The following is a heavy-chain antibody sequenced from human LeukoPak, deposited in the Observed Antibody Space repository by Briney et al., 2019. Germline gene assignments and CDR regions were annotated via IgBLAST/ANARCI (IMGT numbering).Heavy chain of an antibody. J-gene: IGHJ6*02. CDR2: IIPIFGTA. Sequence: SVKVSCTASGGTFSSYAISWVRQAPGQGLEWMGGIIPIFGTANYAQKFQGRVTITADESTSTAYMELSSLRFEDTAVYYCARLSLTYGDYEYYYYYGMDVWGQGTTVTVSS. D-gene: IGHD4-17*01. CDR1: GGTFSSYA. CDR3: ARLSLTYGDYEYYYYYGMDV. V-gene: IGHV1-69*13.